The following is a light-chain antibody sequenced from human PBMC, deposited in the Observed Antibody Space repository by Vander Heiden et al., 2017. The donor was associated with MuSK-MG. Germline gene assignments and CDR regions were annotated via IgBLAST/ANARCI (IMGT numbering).Light chain of an antibody. Sequence: ILMPQSPATLSVSPGETATLSCRASQRINNNLAWYQQKHGKAPRLLIYGASSRAPGIAGRCSGSGSGTEFTLTISSRQSEDFALYYCQQHKNWPSWTFGQGTKVEIK. CDR1: QRINNN. CDR3: QQHKNWPSWT. CDR2: GAS. J-gene: IGKJ1*01. V-gene: IGKV3-15*01.